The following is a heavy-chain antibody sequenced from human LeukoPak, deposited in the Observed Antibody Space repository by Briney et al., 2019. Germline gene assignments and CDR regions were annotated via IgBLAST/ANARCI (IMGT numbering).Heavy chain of an antibody. CDR2: INPNSGGT. D-gene: IGHD5-24*01. V-gene: IGHV1-2*02. Sequence: ASVKVSCKASGYTFTGYYMHWVRRAPGQGLEWMGWINPNSGGTNYAQKFQGRVTMTRDTSISTAYMELSRLRSDDTAVYYCARGRTEMATVHHWYFDLWGRGTLVTVSS. CDR1: GYTFTGYY. J-gene: IGHJ2*01. CDR3: ARGRTEMATVHHWYFDL.